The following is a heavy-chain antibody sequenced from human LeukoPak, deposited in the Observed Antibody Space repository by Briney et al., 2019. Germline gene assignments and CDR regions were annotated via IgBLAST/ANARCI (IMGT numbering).Heavy chain of an antibody. J-gene: IGHJ4*02. D-gene: IGHD3-16*01. Sequence: GGSLKLSCAASGYAFTSYGLTWVRQAPGKGLEWMATINAAGGHTMYAETVKGRFTISRDNSKNMLYLQTSTLRAEDTAIYSCAKVSVCFGCYFDYWGQGVLVTVSS. CDR2: INAAGGHT. V-gene: IGHV3-23*01. CDR1: GYAFTSYG. CDR3: AKVSVCFGCYFDY.